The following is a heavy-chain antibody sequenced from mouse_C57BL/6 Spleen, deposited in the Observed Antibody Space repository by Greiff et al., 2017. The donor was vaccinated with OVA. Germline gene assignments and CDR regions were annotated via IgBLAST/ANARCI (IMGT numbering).Heavy chain of an antibody. D-gene: IGHD1-1*01. Sequence: EVKLVESGAELVRPGASVKLSCTASGFNIKDDYMHWVKQRPEQGLEWIGWIDPENGDTEYASKFQGKATITADTSSNTAYLQLSSLTSEDTAVYYCTPSITTVVPYWGQGTLVTVSA. V-gene: IGHV14-4*01. CDR2: IDPENGDT. CDR3: TPSITTVVPY. CDR1: GFNIKDDY. J-gene: IGHJ3*01.